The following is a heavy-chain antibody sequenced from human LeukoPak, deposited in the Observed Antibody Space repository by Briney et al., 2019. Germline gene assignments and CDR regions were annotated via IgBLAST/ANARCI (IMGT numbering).Heavy chain of an antibody. CDR3: AKDQVQLWFTEIDY. J-gene: IGHJ4*02. Sequence: GGSLRLSCAASGFTFSSYWMSWVRQAPGKGLEWAANIKQDGSEKYYVDSVKGRFTISRDNAKNSLYLQMNSLRAEDTAVYYCAKDQVQLWFTEIDYWGQGTLVTVSS. V-gene: IGHV3-7*01. CDR2: IKQDGSEK. CDR1: GFTFSSYW. D-gene: IGHD5-18*01.